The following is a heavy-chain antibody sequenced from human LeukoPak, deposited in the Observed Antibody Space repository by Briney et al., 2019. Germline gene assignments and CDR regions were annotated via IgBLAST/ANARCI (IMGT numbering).Heavy chain of an antibody. Sequence: SETLSLTCAVSGGSFSGYYWSWIRQPPGKGLEWIGEINHSGSTNYNPSLKSRVTISVDTSKNQFSLKLSSVTAADTAVYYCARRPALTVVVVAAAFDYWGQGTLVTVSS. J-gene: IGHJ4*02. CDR2: INHSGST. D-gene: IGHD2-15*01. V-gene: IGHV4-34*01. CDR3: ARRPALTVVVVAAAFDY. CDR1: GGSFSGYY.